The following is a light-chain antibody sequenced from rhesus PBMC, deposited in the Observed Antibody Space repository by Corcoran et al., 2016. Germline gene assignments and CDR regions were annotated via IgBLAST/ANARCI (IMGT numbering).Light chain of an antibody. Sequence: QSAPTQPPSVSGSPGQSVTISCTGTSSDIGGYNYVSWYQQHPGKAPKLMIYGVSNRPSGVSDRFSGSKSGNTASLTISGLQAEDDADYYCCSYTTSSTDVFGSGTKLTVL. CDR1: SSDIGGYNY. CDR3: CSYTTSSTDV. CDR2: GVS. J-gene: IGLJ6*01. V-gene: IGLV2S7*01.